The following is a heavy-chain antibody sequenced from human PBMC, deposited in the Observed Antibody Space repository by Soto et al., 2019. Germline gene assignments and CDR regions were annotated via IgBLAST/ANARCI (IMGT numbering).Heavy chain of an antibody. CDR3: IQSRCGGDCLQSYASHYYYGMDV. J-gene: IGHJ6*02. CDR1: GFSLSTSGVG. D-gene: IGHD2-21*02. CDR2: IYWDDDK. V-gene: IGHV2-5*02. Sequence: QITLEESGPTLVKPTQTLTLTCTFSGFSLSTSGVGVGWIRQPPGKALEWLVLIYWDDDKRYSPSLRSRLTINKDTYKNQVILTMTNMDPVDTATYYCIQSRCGGDCLQSYASHYYYGMDVWGQGTTVTVSS.